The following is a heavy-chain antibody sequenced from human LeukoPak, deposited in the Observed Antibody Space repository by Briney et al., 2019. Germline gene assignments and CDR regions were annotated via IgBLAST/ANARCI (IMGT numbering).Heavy chain of an antibody. CDR2: ISGSGDDT. J-gene: IGHJ4*02. D-gene: IGHD3-10*01. Sequence: DPGVSLRLSCSASGFTFSSYVMTWVRQAPGQGLEWVSAISGSGDDTYYADSVKGRFTISRDNSKNTLYLQMNSLRAEDTAVYYCAKKEAMIRGVPYYYDFWGQGTLVTVPS. CDR3: AKKEAMIRGVPYYYDF. CDR1: GFTFSSYV. V-gene: IGHV3-23*01.